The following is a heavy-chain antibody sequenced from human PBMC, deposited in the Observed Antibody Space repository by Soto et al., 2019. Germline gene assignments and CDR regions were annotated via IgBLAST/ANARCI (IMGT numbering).Heavy chain of an antibody. CDR1: GGSISSGGYY. CDR3: ARAGNDLLELLLPNWLDP. J-gene: IGHJ5*02. Sequence: QVQLQESGPGLVKPSQTLSLTCTVSGGSISSGGYYWSWIRQHPGKGLEWIGYIYYSGSTYYNPSLKSRVTMLVEPSKNQLSLKLSSVTAADTAVYYWARAGNDLLELLLPNWLDPCGKGPLVTVSA. V-gene: IGHV4-31*03. D-gene: IGHD3-3*01. CDR2: IYYSGST.